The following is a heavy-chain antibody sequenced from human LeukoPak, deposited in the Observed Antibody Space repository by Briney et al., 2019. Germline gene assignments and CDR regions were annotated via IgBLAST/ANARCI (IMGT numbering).Heavy chain of an antibody. D-gene: IGHD6-13*01. J-gene: IGHJ3*02. V-gene: IGHV4-39*01. CDR1: GGSMSSSNYY. CDR2: IYDSEST. CDR3: ARGIAAAGRDAFDI. Sequence: SETLSLTCTVSGGSMSSSNYYWGWIRQPPGKGLEWIGSIYDSESTYYNPSLKSRVTISVDTSKRQFSLKLSSVTAADTAVYYCARGIAAAGRDAFDIWGQGTMVTVSS.